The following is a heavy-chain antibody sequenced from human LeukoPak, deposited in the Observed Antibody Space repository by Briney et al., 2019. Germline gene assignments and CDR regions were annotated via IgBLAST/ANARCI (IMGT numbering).Heavy chain of an antibody. J-gene: IGHJ4*02. CDR1: GFTVSSNY. Sequence: GGSLRLSCAASGFTVSSNYMSWVRQAPGKGLEWVSVIYSGGSTYYADSVKGRFTISRDNSKNTLYLQMNSPRAEDTAVYYCARVQFLEYFPQYYFDYWGQGTLVTVSS. CDR2: IYSGGST. CDR3: ARVQFLEYFPQYYFDY. D-gene: IGHD3-3*01. V-gene: IGHV3-53*01.